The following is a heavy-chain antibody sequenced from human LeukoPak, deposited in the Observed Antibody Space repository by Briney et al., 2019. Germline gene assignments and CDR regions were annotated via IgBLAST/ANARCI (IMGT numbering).Heavy chain of an antibody. CDR2: INPNSGGT. CDR3: ARRLSGSYLDY. D-gene: IGHD1-26*01. CDR1: GFTFSGCG. J-gene: IGHJ4*02. Sequence: GGSLRLSCAASGFTFSGCGMHWVRQAPGQGLEWMGRINPNSGGTNYAQKFQGRVTMTRDTSIGTAYMELSRLRSDDTAVYYCARRLSGSYLDYWGQGTLVTVSS. V-gene: IGHV1-2*06.